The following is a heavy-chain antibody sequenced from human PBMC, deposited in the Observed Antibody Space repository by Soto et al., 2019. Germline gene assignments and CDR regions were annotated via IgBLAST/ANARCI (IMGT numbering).Heavy chain of an antibody. J-gene: IGHJ5*02. D-gene: IGHD2-2*01. Sequence: ASVKVSCKASGYTFTSYGISWVRQAPGQGLEWMGWISAYNGNTNYAQKLQGRVTMTTDTSTSTAYMELRSLRSDDTAVYYCAAVNLGYCSSTSCSYDYIWGSYKFDPWGQGTLVTVSS. V-gene: IGHV1-18*01. CDR3: AAVNLGYCSSTSCSYDYIWGSYKFDP. CDR2: ISAYNGNT. CDR1: GYTFTSYG.